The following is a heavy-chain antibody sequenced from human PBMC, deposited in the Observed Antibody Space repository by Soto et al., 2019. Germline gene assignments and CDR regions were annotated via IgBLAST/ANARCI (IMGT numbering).Heavy chain of an antibody. V-gene: IGHV3-73*01. J-gene: IGHJ4*02. CDR3: TSNFKRPVGMIKFGGVIVSY. CDR2: IRSKANSYAT. Sequence: PGGSLRLSCAASGFTFSGSAMHWVRQASGKGLEWVGRIRSKANSYATAYAASVKGRFTISRDDSKNTAYLQMNSLKTEDTAVYYCTSNFKRPVGMIKFGGVIVSYWGQGTLVTVSS. D-gene: IGHD3-16*02. CDR1: GFTFSGSA.